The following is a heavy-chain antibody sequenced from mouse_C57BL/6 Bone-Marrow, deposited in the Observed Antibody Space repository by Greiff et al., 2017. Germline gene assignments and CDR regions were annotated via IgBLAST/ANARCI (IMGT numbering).Heavy chain of an antibody. CDR2: ISSGSSTI. D-gene: IGHD1-1*02. J-gene: IGHJ2*01. Sequence: EVHLVESGGGLVKPGGSLKLSCAASGFTFSDYGMHWVRQAPEKGLEWVAYISSGSSTIYYADTVKGRFTISRDNAKNTLFLQMTRLRSEDTAMYYCARGWYPVFDYWGRGTTLTVSS. CDR3: ARGWYPVFDY. V-gene: IGHV5-17*01. CDR1: GFTFSDYG.